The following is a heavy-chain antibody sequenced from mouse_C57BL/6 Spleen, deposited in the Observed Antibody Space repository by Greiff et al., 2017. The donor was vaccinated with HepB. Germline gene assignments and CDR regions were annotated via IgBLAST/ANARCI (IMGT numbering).Heavy chain of an antibody. CDR1: GYSITSGYY. CDR2: ISYDGSN. Sequence: VQLKESGPGLVKPSQSLSLTCSVTGYSITSGYYWNWIRQFPGNKLEWMGYISYDGSNNYNPSLKNRISITRDTSKNQFFLKLNSVTTEDTAPYFCARETDYYSASISCFAYSGEETLCTLSP. V-gene: IGHV3-6*01. J-gene: IGHJ3*01. CDR3: ARETDYYSASISCFAY. D-gene: IGHD1-1*01.